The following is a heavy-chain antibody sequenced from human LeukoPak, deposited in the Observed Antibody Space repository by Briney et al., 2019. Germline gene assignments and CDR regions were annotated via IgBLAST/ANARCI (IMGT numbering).Heavy chain of an antibody. Sequence: PGGSLRLSCAASGFTFSDYYMSWIRQAPGKGLEWVSYISSSGSTIYYADSVKGRFTISRDNAKNSLYLQMNSLRAEDTAVYFCARDYCSGGSCFFNWGQGTLVTVSS. V-gene: IGHV3-11*04. CDR1: GFTFSDYY. CDR3: ARDYCSGGSCFFN. D-gene: IGHD2-15*01. J-gene: IGHJ4*02. CDR2: ISSSGSTI.